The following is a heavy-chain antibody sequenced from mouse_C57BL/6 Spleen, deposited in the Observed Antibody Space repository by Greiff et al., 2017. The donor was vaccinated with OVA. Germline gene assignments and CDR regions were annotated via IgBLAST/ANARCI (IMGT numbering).Heavy chain of an antibody. CDR3: GRGVTYYGSSYGYFDY. Sequence: EVQGVESGGGLVKPGGSLKLSCAASGFTFSDYGMHWVRQAPEKGLEWVAYISSGSSPIYYADTVKGRFTISRDNAKNTLFLQMTSLRSEDTAMYYCGRGVTYYGSSYGYFDYWGQGTTLTVSS. CDR2: ISSGSSPI. CDR1: GFTFSDYG. D-gene: IGHD1-1*01. V-gene: IGHV5-17*01. J-gene: IGHJ2*01.